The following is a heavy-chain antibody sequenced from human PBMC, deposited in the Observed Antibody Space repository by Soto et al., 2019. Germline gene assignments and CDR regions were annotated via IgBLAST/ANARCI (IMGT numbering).Heavy chain of an antibody. Sequence: PGGSLRLSCAASGFTFSSYSMNWVRQAPGKGLEWVSSISSSSSYIYYADSVKGRFTISRDNAKNSLYLQMYSLRAEDTAVYYCARRRYSSSDNIRWFDPWGQGTLVTVSS. CDR1: GFTFSSYS. D-gene: IGHD6-6*01. CDR3: ARRRYSSSDNIRWFDP. V-gene: IGHV3-21*01. CDR2: ISSSSSYI. J-gene: IGHJ5*02.